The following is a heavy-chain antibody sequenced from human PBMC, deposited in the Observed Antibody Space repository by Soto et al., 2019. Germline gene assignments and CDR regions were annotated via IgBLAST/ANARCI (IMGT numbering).Heavy chain of an antibody. CDR3: AKDRLAGNFDY. J-gene: IGHJ4*02. CDR2: ISATGGST. V-gene: IGHV3-23*01. CDR1: GFTFNNYA. Sequence: GGSLRLSCAASGFTFNNYAMNWVRQAPGKGLEWVATISATGGSTYYADSVKGRFTISRDNSKNTLYLQMNGLRDEDTAVYYCAKDRLAGNFDYWGQGTQVTVS.